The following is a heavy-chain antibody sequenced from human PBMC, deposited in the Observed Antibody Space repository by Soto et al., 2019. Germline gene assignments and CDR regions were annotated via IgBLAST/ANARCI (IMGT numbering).Heavy chain of an antibody. J-gene: IGHJ6*02. CDR2: INPNSGGT. V-gene: IGHV1-2*04. D-gene: IGHD3-16*01. Sequence: ASVKVSCKASGYTFTGYYMHWVRQAPGQGLEWMGWINPNSGGTNYAQKFQGWVTMTRDTSISTAYMELSRLRSDDTVVYYCARDRRGNYYYYGMDVWGQGTTVTVSS. CDR1: GYTFTGYY. CDR3: ARDRRGNYYYYGMDV.